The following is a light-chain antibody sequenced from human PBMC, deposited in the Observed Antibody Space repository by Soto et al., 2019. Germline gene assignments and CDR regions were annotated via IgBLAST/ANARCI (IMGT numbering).Light chain of an antibody. Sequence: QSALTHPASVSGSPGQAITISCTGTSSDVGGYNYVSWYQQHPGKAPKLMIYEVSNRPSGVSNRFSGSKSGNTASLTISGLQAEDEDDYYCSSYTSSSTLVFGTGTKLPVL. CDR1: SSDVGGYNY. J-gene: IGLJ1*01. V-gene: IGLV2-14*01. CDR2: EVS. CDR3: SSYTSSSTLV.